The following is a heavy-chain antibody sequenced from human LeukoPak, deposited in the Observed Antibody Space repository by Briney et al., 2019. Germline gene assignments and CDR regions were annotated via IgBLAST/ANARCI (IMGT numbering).Heavy chain of an antibody. J-gene: IGHJ3*02. CDR3: ARAVEMATIGDAFDI. Sequence: PGGSLRLSCAASGFTFSSYEMNWVRQAPGKGLEWVSYISSSGSTIYYADSVKGRFTMSRDNAKNSLYLQMNSLRAEDTALYYCARAVEMATIGDAFDIWGQGTMVSVSS. CDR1: GFTFSSYE. CDR2: ISSSGSTI. D-gene: IGHD5-24*01. V-gene: IGHV3-48*03.